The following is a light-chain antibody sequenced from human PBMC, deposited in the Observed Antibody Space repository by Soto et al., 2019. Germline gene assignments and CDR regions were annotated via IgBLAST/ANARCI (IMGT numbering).Light chain of an antibody. CDR3: QKYYSTPLT. V-gene: IGKV1-5*03. CDR1: QTISSW. CDR2: KAS. Sequence: DIQMTQSPSTLSGSVGDRATITCRASQTISSWLAWYQQKPGKAPKLLIYKASTLKSGVPSRFSGSGSGTEFTLTISSLQAEDVAVYYCQKYYSTPLTFGGGTKVDIK. J-gene: IGKJ4*01.